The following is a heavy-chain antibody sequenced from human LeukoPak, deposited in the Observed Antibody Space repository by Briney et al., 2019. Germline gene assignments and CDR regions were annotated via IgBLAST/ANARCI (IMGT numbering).Heavy chain of an antibody. D-gene: IGHD2-15*01. V-gene: IGHV3-53*01. CDR1: GFTVSTNF. Sequence: GGSLRLSCAASGFTVSTNFMVWGRQPPGKGLEWVSVIYSSGSTYYADSVKGRFTISRDSSKNTLFLQMNSLRAEDTALYYCASLRSGDHSPVDYWGQGTLVTVSS. CDR2: IYSSGST. CDR3: ASLRSGDHSPVDY. J-gene: IGHJ4*02.